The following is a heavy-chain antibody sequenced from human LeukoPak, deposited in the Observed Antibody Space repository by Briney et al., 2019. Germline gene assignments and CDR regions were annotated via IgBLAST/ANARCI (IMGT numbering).Heavy chain of an antibody. CDR2: ISSGSTAI. Sequence: PGGSLRLSCAASELTFSSYAMNWVRQAPGKGLEWVSKISSGSTAIYYADSVRGRFTISRDNAKNSLYLQMNSLRDEDTAVYYCARQRGNYFDYWGQGTLVTVSS. J-gene: IGHJ4*02. CDR1: ELTFSSYA. D-gene: IGHD7-27*01. V-gene: IGHV3-48*02. CDR3: ARQRGNYFDY.